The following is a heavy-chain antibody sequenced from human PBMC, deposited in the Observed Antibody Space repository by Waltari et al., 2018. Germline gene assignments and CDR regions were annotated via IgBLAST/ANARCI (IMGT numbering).Heavy chain of an antibody. Sequence: QVQLQESGPGLVKPSETLSLTCTVSGDSISTYFWSWIRQPPGKGLEWIGYIYFSGITNYNPSLKSRVSISVDTSTNQFSLRMSSVTAADTAVYYCAREDGSYPKLTTHMEVWGKGTTVTVSS. D-gene: IGHD1-26*01. J-gene: IGHJ6*03. CDR1: GDSISTYF. CDR2: IYFSGIT. CDR3: AREDGSYPKLTTHMEV. V-gene: IGHV4-59*01.